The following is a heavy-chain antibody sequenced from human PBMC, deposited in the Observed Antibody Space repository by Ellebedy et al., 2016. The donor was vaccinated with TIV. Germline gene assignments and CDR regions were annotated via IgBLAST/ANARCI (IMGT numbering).Heavy chain of an antibody. Sequence: GESLKISXTASGFTFSRYGMHWVRQAPGKGLEWVAVISHNGITKFYGDFVKGRFTISRDTSKNTVILQMTGLRPEDAAVYYCAKESQFIYRKNHFDQWGQGTLVSVS. J-gene: IGHJ4*02. CDR2: ISHNGITK. D-gene: IGHD5-24*01. CDR1: GFTFSRYG. CDR3: AKESQFIYRKNHFDQ. V-gene: IGHV3-30*18.